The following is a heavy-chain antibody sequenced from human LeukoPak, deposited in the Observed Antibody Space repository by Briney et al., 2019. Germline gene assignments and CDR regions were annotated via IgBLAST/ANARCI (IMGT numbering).Heavy chain of an antibody. CDR1: GGSFSGYY. Sequence: SETLSLTCAVYGGSFSGYYWSWIRQPPGKGLEWIGEINHSGSTNYNPSLKSRVTMSVDTSKNQFSLKLSSVTAADTAVYYCASLRRAVLLWFGELPPPYWGQGTLVTVSS. CDR3: ASLRRAVLLWFGELPPPY. D-gene: IGHD3-10*01. CDR2: INHSGST. V-gene: IGHV4-34*01. J-gene: IGHJ4*02.